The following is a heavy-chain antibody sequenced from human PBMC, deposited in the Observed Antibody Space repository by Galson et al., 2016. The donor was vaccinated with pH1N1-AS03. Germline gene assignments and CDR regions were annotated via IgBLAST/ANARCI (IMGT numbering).Heavy chain of an antibody. D-gene: IGHD2-2*02. Sequence: SVKVSCKAYGNTFSINAVSWVRQAPGQGPEWMGGISPLLRTALYAQKWQGRVTITADESTSTVYMELSSLTSEDTAVYYCATVYTDDLDYWGQGTLVTASS. CDR3: ATVYTDDLDY. V-gene: IGHV1-69*13. CDR1: GNTFSINA. J-gene: IGHJ4*02. CDR2: ISPLLRTA.